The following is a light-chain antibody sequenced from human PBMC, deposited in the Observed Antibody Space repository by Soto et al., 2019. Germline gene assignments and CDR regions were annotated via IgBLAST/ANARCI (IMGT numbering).Light chain of an antibody. CDR2: IAS. Sequence: EIVLTQSPGTLSLFPGERATLSCRATQSVNSDYLAWYQQKPGQAPRLLIYIASRRATGIPERFSGSGSGTDFTLTISRLEPEDFAVYYCQQYSTSPWTFGQGTKVEIK. J-gene: IGKJ1*01. CDR1: QSVNSDY. CDR3: QQYSTSPWT. V-gene: IGKV3-20*01.